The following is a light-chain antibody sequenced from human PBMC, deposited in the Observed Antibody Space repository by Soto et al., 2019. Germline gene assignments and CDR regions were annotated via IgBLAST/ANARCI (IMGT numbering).Light chain of an antibody. Sequence: ILLTQSPATLSSFAGDRVTLSCRASQAVNTRLAWYQHKPGQAPRLLIYGASSRATGIPDRLSGSGSGTDFTLTISRPEPEDFPVYYCQQYGTSPVFGQGTRLEIK. CDR3: QQYGTSPV. V-gene: IGKV3-20*01. CDR1: QAVNTR. J-gene: IGKJ5*01. CDR2: GAS.